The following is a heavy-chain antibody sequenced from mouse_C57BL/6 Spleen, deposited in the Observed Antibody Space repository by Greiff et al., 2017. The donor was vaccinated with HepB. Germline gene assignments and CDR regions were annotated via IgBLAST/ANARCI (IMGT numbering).Heavy chain of an antibody. Sequence: QVQLQQSGAELARPGASVKLSCKASGYTFTSYGISWVKQRPGQGLEWIGDIYPRSGNTYYNEKFKGKATLTADKSSSTAYMELRSLTSEDSAVYFCARPDYYFDYWGKGTTLTVSS. CDR3: ARPDYYFDY. CDR1: GYTFTSYG. CDR2: IYPRSGNT. J-gene: IGHJ2*01. V-gene: IGHV1-81*01.